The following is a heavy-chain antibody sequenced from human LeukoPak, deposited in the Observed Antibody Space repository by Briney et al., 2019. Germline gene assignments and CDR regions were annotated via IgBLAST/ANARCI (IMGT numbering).Heavy chain of an antibody. CDR3: GKTTVGYSSGQKPAWPVDY. CDR1: GFTFRNYG. Sequence: GGSLRLSCAAAGFTFRNYGMSWVRQAPGKGLEWVSAIGGYGTTTYYADSVKGRFTISRDNSKNTVYLQINSLGAEDTAVYFCGKTTVGYSSGQKPAWPVDYWGQGTLVTVSS. CDR2: IGGYGTTT. J-gene: IGHJ4*02. V-gene: IGHV3-23*01. D-gene: IGHD5-18*01.